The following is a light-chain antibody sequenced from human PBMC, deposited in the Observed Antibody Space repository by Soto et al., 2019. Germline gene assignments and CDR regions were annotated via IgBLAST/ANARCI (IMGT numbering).Light chain of an antibody. CDR3: QSYDSTLSARYV. J-gene: IGLJ1*01. Sequence: QSVLTQPPSVSGAAGQRVNISCTGSSSNIGAGYDVHWYQQRPGTAPKLLIFGNINRPSGVPDRFSGSKSGTSASLAITGLQAEDEGDYYCQSYDSTLSARYVFGTGTKVTVL. CDR1: SSNIGAGYD. CDR2: GNI. V-gene: IGLV1-40*01.